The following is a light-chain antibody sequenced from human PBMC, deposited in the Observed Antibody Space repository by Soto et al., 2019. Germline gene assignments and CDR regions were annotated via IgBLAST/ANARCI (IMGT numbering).Light chain of an antibody. V-gene: IGLV1-40*01. CDR1: SSNIGAGYD. CDR2: GNN. CDR3: QSYDASLSGRVV. Sequence: QSVLTQPPSVSGAPGQRVTISCTGSSSNIGAGYDVHWYQQLPGTAPKLLIYGNNNRPSGVPDRFSDSKSDTSASLAITGLQAEDAADYYCQSYDASLSGRVVFGGGTKLTVL. J-gene: IGLJ2*01.